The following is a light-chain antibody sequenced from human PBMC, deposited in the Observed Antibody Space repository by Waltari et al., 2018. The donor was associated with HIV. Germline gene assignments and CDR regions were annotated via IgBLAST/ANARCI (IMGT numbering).Light chain of an antibody. V-gene: IGKV3-20*01. CDR1: QSVRSGY. CDR2: GAS. J-gene: IGKJ2*01. CDR3: QQYGNSPPYT. Sequence: EIVLTQSPGTLSLSRGDRATLSCRASQSVRSGYLAWYQQKPGQAPRLLIYGASSRATGIPDRFSGSGSGTDFTLTISRLEPEDFAVYYCQQYGNSPPYTFGQGTKLEIK.